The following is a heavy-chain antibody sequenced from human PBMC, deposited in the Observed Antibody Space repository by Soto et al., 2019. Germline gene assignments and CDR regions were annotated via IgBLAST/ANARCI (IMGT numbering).Heavy chain of an antibody. CDR2: ISGSGGST. D-gene: IGHD4-17*01. J-gene: IGHJ3*02. CDR3: AKDQDYGDYYVGDAFDI. V-gene: IGHV3-23*01. Sequence: GGSLRLSCAASGFTFSSYAMSWVRQAPGKGLEWVSAISGSGGSTYYADSVKGRFTISRDNSKNTLYLQMNSLRAEDTAVYYCAKDQDYGDYYVGDAFDIWGQGTMVTVSS. CDR1: GFTFSSYA.